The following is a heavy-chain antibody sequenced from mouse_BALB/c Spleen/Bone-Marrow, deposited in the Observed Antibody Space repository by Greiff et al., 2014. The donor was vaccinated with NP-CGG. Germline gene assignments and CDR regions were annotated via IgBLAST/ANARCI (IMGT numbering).Heavy chain of an antibody. J-gene: IGHJ2*01. CDR2: INPYNGDT. Sequence: VKLQESGPELVKPGASVKISCKASGYSFTGYFMNWVKQGHGKSLEWIGRINPYNGDTFYNQKFKGKATLTVDKSSSTAHMELLSLTSEDSVVYYCGREIYYGNPDYWGQGTTLTVSS. V-gene: IGHV1-37*01. CDR3: GREIYYGNPDY. D-gene: IGHD2-1*01. CDR1: GYSFTGYF.